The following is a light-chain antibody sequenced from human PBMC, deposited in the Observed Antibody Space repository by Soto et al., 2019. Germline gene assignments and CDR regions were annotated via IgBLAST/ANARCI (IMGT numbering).Light chain of an antibody. CDR3: QSYDNNNWV. J-gene: IGLJ3*02. Sequence: NFMLTQPHSVSESPGKTVTISCTRSSGSIASNYVQWYQQRPGSSPTTVIYEDNQRPSGVPDRFSGSIDSSSNSASLTIPGLKTEDEADYYCQSYDNNNWVFGGGTKLTVL. CDR1: SGSIASNY. CDR2: EDN. V-gene: IGLV6-57*01.